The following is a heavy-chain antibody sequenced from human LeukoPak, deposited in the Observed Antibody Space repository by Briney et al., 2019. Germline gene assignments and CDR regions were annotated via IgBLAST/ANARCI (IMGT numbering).Heavy chain of an antibody. CDR1: GGSISSYY. V-gene: IGHV4-4*07. CDR3: ARGGYCSSTSCYTSSAYYMDV. Sequence: SETLSLTCTVSGGSISSYYWSWIRQPAGKELEWIGRIYTSGSPNYNPSLKSRVTMSVDTSKNQFSLKLSSVTAADTAVYYCARGGYCSSTSCYTSSAYYMDVWGEGTTVTVSS. D-gene: IGHD2-2*02. J-gene: IGHJ6*03. CDR2: IYTSGSP.